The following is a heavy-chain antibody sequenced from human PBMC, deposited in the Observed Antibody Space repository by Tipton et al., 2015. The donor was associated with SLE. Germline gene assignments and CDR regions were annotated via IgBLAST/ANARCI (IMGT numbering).Heavy chain of an antibody. J-gene: IGHJ4*02. Sequence: TLSLTRTVSSASVSSGSYYWSWIRQPPGQGLEWLGQIYYNGGSNTNPSLESRVTISLDTSRNQFSLILTSVTAADTAVYYCARDSVGFDHWGQGALVTVSS. CDR1: SASVSSGSYY. CDR2: IYYNGGS. D-gene: IGHD2-15*01. CDR3: ARDSVGFDH. V-gene: IGHV4-61*01.